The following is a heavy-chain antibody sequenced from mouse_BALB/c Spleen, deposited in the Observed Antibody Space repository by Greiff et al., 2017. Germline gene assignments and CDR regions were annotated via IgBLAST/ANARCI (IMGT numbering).Heavy chain of an antibody. Sequence: DVKLVESGGGLVKPGGSLKLSCAASGFTFSSYAMSWVRQTPEKRLEWVASISSGGSTYYPDSVKGRFTISRDNARNILYLQMSSLRSEDTAMYYCARWLRAYYYAMDYWGQGTSVTVSS. CDR2: ISSGGST. D-gene: IGHD2-2*01. CDR3: ARWLRAYYYAMDY. V-gene: IGHV5-6-5*01. J-gene: IGHJ4*01. CDR1: GFTFSSYA.